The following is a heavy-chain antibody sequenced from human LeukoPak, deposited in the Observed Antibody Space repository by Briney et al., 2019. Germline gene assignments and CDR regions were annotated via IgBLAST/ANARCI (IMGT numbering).Heavy chain of an antibody. CDR2: INTDGSTT. V-gene: IGHV3-74*01. D-gene: IGHD3-22*01. J-gene: IGHJ4*02. CDR3: ARGYSYDSSGHFHFDS. Sequence: AGGSLRLSCAASGFTFSSYWMHWVRQAPGKGLVWVSRINTDGSTTTYADSVKGRFTISRDNAKNTLYLQMNSLRAEDTAMYYCARGYSYDSSGHFHFDSWGQGTLVTVSS. CDR1: GFTFSSYW.